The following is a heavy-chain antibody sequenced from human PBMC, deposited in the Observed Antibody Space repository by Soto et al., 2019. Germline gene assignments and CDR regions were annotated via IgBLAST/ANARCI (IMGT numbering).Heavy chain of an antibody. CDR1: GFTFSSYS. Sequence: TGGSLRLSCAASGFTFSSYSMNWVRQAPGKGLEWVSSISSSSSYIYYADSVKGRFTISRDNAKNSLYLQMNSLRAEDTAVYYCARRIAAAVSWFDPWGQGTLVTVSS. J-gene: IGHJ5*02. CDR2: ISSSSSYI. CDR3: ARRIAAAVSWFDP. V-gene: IGHV3-21*01. D-gene: IGHD6-13*01.